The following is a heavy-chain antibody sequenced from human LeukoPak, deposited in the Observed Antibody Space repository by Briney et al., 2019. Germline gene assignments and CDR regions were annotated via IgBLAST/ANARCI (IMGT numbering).Heavy chain of an antibody. Sequence: GGSLRLSCAASGFTFSSYWMSWVRQAPGKELEGVANIKQDGSEKYYVDSVKGRFTISRDNAKNSLYLQMNSLRAEDTAVYYCARDQGTRIVVVPAYDYYYGMDVWGKGTTVTVSS. D-gene: IGHD2-2*01. CDR3: ARDQGTRIVVVPAYDYYYGMDV. CDR2: IKQDGSEK. J-gene: IGHJ6*04. CDR1: GFTFSSYW. V-gene: IGHV3-7*03.